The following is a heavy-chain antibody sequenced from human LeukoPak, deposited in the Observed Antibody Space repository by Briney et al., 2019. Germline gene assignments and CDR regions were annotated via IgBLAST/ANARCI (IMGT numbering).Heavy chain of an antibody. CDR1: GGSISSYY. CDR3: ARTSSGLFFDY. D-gene: IGHD3-10*01. Sequence: ASETLSLTCTVSGGSISSYYWSWIRQPPGKGLEWIGSIYHSGSTYYNPSLKSRVTISVDTSKNQFSLKLSSVTAADTAVYYCARTSSGLFFDYWGQGTLVTVSS. V-gene: IGHV4-59*08. J-gene: IGHJ4*02. CDR2: IYHSGST.